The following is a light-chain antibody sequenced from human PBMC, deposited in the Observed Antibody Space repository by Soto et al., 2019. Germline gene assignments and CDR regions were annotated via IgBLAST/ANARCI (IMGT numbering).Light chain of an antibody. CDR2: GAS. CDR3: QQFGSPWT. Sequence: EIVLTQSPGTLSLSPGERATLSCRASQSISSDYLAWYQQKPGQAPRLLIYGASRRATGIPDRFSGSGSGTDFTLSISILEPEDFAVYYCQQFGSPWTFGQGTKVEIK. V-gene: IGKV3-20*01. J-gene: IGKJ1*01. CDR1: QSISSDY.